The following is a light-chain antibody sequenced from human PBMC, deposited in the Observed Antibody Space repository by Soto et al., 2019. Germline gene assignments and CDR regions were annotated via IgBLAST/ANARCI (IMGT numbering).Light chain of an antibody. V-gene: IGKV1-5*01. CDR2: NAD. CDR1: QDINRW. Sequence: LKIGAPSIIPTPVGDRVTNSFRASQDINRWLAWYQQKPGKAPKILIYNADTLESGVPSRFSGSGYGTEFILTISSLQPDDFATYYCQQFSLYWAFGQGTKVDI. CDR3: QQFSLYWA. J-gene: IGKJ1*01.